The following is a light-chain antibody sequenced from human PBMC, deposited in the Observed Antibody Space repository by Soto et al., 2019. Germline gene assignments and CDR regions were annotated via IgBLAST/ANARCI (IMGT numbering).Light chain of an antibody. J-gene: IGLJ3*02. V-gene: IGLV1-44*01. CDR2: SNN. CDR3: AAWEDSLNGVL. Sequence: QSVLTQPPSASGTPGQRVTISCAGASSNIGANTVSWYQRLPGTAPKLLIHSNNHRPSGVPDRFSGSKSGTSASLAISGLQSQDEADYYCAAWEDSLNGVLFGGGTKVTVL. CDR1: SSNIGANT.